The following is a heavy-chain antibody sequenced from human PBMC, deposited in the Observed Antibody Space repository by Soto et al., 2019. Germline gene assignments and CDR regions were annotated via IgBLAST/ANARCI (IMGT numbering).Heavy chain of an antibody. CDR2: TNNSVTP. CDR3: ARGYCYGSGLARQYYYLTDF. CDR1: GRFLNEYS. V-gene: IGHV4-34*01. Sequence: SETLSLTCAVFGRFLNEYSWGWIRPPQRKGLEWIGETNNSVTPNYNPSLKRELTISVDTSENQSSLKLTSVTAADTAVYYCARGYCYGSGLARQYYYLTDFWGQGTTVTVSS. D-gene: IGHD3-10*01. J-gene: IGHJ6*02.